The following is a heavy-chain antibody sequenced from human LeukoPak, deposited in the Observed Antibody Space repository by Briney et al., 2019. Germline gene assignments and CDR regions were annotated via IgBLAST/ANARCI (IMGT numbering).Heavy chain of an antibody. D-gene: IGHD2-2*01. CDR3: ARDKYQLLHTFDY. Sequence: GGSLRLSCAASGFTFSSYAMSWVRQAPGKGLEWVSATSGAAGTTNYADSVKGRFTISRDNSKNTLYLQMNSLRADDTAVYYCARDKYQLLHTFDYWGQGTLVTVSS. V-gene: IGHV3-23*01. CDR2: TSGAAGTT. J-gene: IGHJ4*02. CDR1: GFTFSSYA.